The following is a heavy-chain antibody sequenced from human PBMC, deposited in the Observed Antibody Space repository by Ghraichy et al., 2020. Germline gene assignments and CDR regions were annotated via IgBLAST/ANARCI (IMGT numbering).Heavy chain of an antibody. J-gene: IGHJ4*02. D-gene: IGHD4-11*01. CDR2: LYFGGST. V-gene: IGHV4-38-2*01. CDR3: VGLYSNYAIDR. CDR1: DYSIHSGYY. Sequence: SETLSLTCGVSDYSIHSGYYWGRVRQPPGKGLEWIGSLYFGGSTYYNPSLKSRVTISVDTSQKQLSLNLTSVTAADTAIYFCVGLYSNYAIDRWGQGTQVTVSS.